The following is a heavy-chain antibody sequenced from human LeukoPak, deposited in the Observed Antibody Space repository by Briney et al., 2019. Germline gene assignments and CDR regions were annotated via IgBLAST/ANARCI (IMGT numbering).Heavy chain of an antibody. CDR2: IYYSGST. CDR3: AREGSGAFDI. CDR1: GGSISSNSYY. V-gene: IGHV4-39*02. Sequence: SETLSLTCTVSGGSISSNSYYWGWIRQPPGKGLEWIRSIYYSGSTYYNPSLKNRLTISVDTSKNQFSLKLSSVTAADTAVYYCAREGSGAFDIWGQGTMVTVSS. J-gene: IGHJ3*02. D-gene: IGHD3-10*01.